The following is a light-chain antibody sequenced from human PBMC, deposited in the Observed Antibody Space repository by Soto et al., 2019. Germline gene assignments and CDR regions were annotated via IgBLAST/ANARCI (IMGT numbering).Light chain of an antibody. CDR3: QQSGDTPPWT. J-gene: IGKJ1*01. CDR1: QYISIY. CDR2: AAS. V-gene: IGKV1-39*01. Sequence: DIRITHPPGSLSGSLGYRLTLTFRSSQYISIYLNWYQQKPGKAPKLLIYAASSLQSGVPSRFSGSGSGTEFTLTITSLQPEDFATYYCQQSGDTPPWTFGQGTKVDIK.